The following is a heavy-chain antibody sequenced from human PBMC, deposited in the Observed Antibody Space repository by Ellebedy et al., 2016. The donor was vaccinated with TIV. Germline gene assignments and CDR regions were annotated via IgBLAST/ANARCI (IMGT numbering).Heavy chain of an antibody. V-gene: IGHV1-8*01. CDR3: ARGRGYYDSKSYYKGHDY. J-gene: IGHJ4*02. CDR2: MNPNRGNT. D-gene: IGHD3-10*01. Sequence: AASVKVSCKASGYTFTSYAIYWVRQATGQGLEWMGWMNPNRGNTGHAQNFQGRVTMTRNTSISTAYMELSSLRSEDTAVYYCARGRGYYDSKSYYKGHDYWGQGTLVTVSS. CDR1: GYTFTSYA.